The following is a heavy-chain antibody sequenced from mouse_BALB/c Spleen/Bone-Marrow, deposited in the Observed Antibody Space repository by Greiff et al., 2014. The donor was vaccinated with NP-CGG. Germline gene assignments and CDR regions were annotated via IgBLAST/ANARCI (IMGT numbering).Heavy chain of an antibody. CDR3: ARWDY. J-gene: IGHJ2*01. CDR2: TYPGSDSI. Sequence: QVQLQQSGAELVKPGTSVKMSCKASGYTSTSYWMHWVKQRPGQGLEWIGDTYPGSDSINYNEKFESKATLTVDTSSSTAYMQHSSLTSDDSAVYYCARWDYWGQGTTLTVSS. CDR1: GYTSTSYW. V-gene: IGHV1-55*01.